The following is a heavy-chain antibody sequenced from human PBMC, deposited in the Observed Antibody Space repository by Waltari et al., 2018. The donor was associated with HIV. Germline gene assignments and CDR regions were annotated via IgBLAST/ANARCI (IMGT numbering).Heavy chain of an antibody. D-gene: IGHD3-3*01. CDR3: ARDWRQHRGGYYGMDV. V-gene: IGHV3-74*01. Sequence: EVQVQESGGGLVQPGGSLRLSCAASGFIFSGYWMPWVRQTPGQGPVWVANMRNDGCRKRYADSVKARFSISRDNAENTLYRQMNSLRGEDTDVYYCARDWRQHRGGYYGMDVWGQGTTVIGSS. J-gene: IGHJ6*02. CDR2: MRNDGCRK. CDR1: GFIFSGYW.